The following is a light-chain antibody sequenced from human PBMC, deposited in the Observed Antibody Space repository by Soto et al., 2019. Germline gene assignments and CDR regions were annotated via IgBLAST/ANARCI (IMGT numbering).Light chain of an antibody. J-gene: IGKJ1*01. V-gene: IGKV3-20*01. CDR1: QSVSSSY. CDR3: QQYGSSPGT. Sequence: EIVLTQSPGTLSLSPGERATLSCRASQSVSSSYLAWYQQKPGQAPRLLIYGASSRATGIPDRFSGSGSGTDFTLTIIRLEPEDFAVYYCQQYGSSPGTFGQGTQVEIK. CDR2: GAS.